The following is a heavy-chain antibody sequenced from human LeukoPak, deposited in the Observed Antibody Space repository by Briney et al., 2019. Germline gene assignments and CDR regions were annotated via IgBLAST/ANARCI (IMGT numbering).Heavy chain of an antibody. CDR2: IYYSGST. CDR3: ARDLGGYEGLN. V-gene: IGHV4-39*07. CDR1: GGSISSSSYY. Sequence: SETLSLTCTVSGGSISSSSYYWGWIRQPPGKGLEWIGSIYYSGSTYYNPSLKSRVTISVDTSKNQFSLKLSSVTAADTAVYYCARDLGGYEGLNWGQGTLVTVSS. J-gene: IGHJ4*02. D-gene: IGHD5-12*01.